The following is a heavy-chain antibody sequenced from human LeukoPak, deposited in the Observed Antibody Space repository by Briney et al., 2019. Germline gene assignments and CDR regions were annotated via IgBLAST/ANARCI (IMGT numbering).Heavy chain of an antibody. CDR3: AKALPGWGFEGD. CDR1: GVTVSSNY. V-gene: IGHV3-66*01. Sequence: GGSLRLSCAASGVTVSSNYMSWVRQAPGKVLQWVSVIYSGGNTYCADSVKGRFTISRDNSKNTLYLQKNTLRAEDTAIYYCAKALPGWGFEGDWGQGTLVTVSS. D-gene: IGHD1-26*01. CDR2: IYSGGNT. J-gene: IGHJ4*02.